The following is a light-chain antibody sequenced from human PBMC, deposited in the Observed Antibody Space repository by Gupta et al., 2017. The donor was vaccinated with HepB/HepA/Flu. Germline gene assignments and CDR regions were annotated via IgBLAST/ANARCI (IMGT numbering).Light chain of an antibody. CDR1: QTVNTNY. V-gene: IGKV3-20*01. CDR3: QQYGSSPRMCS. CDR2: GTS. Sequence: EIVLTQSPGILSLSPGARATLSCRASQTVNTNYFGWYQQKPGQAPRLLIYGTSTRAIGTPVRFSGSGSGTEFTLTISRLEPEDFAVYYCQQYGSSPRMCSFGQGTKLQIK. J-gene: IGKJ2*04.